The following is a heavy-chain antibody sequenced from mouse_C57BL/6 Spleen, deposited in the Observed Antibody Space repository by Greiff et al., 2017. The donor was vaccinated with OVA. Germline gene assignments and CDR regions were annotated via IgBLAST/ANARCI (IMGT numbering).Heavy chain of an antibody. CDR1: GYTFTGYW. CDR2: ILPGSGST. J-gene: IGHJ2*01. V-gene: IGHV1-9*01. CDR3: ARFHYYDYMYYFDY. Sequence: QVQLKQSGAELLKPGASVKLSCKATGYTFTGYWIEWVKQRPGHGLEWIGEILPGSGSTNYNEKFKGKATFTADTSSNTAYMQLSSLTTEDSAIYYCARFHYYDYMYYFDYWGQGTTLTVSS. D-gene: IGHD2-4*01.